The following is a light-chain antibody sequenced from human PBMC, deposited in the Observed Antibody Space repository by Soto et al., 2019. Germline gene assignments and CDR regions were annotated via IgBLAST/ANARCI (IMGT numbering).Light chain of an antibody. CDR3: QQRSNWPPT. V-gene: IGKV3-11*01. CDR2: DAS. Sequence: EIVLTQSPATLSLSPVERSTLSCRASQSVSSYLAWYQQKPGQAPRLLIYDASNRATGIPARFSGSGSGTDFTLTISGLEPEDFAVYYCQQRSNWPPTFGQGTRLENK. CDR1: QSVSSY. J-gene: IGKJ5*01.